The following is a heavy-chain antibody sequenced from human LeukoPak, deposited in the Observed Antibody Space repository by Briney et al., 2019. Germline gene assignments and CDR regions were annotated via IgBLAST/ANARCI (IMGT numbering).Heavy chain of an antibody. D-gene: IGHD3-10*01. J-gene: IGHJ6*03. V-gene: IGHV1-46*02. Sequence: ASVKVCCKASGYTFNSYYMHWVRQAPGQGLEWRGILNPSVGGITYAQKFQGRVTMTRDTSSSTVYMERRRLRSGDTAGYYCSGDRWFGGRHDNFMDVWGRGTTVTVSS. CDR2: LNPSVGGI. CDR1: GYTFNSYY. CDR3: SGDRWFGGRHDNFMDV.